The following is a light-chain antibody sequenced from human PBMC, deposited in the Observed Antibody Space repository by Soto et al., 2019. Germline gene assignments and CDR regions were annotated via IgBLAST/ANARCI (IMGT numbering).Light chain of an antibody. CDR1: SSDVGGYDY. CDR2: EVN. J-gene: IGLJ1*01. CDR3: SAYTTTSNLI. Sequence: QSVLTQPASVSGSPGQSVTISCTGTSSDVGGYDYVSWYQQHPGTAPKLMLYEVNNRPSGVSNRFSGSKSGNTASLIISGLQTQDEAAYYCSAYTTTSNLIFGTGTKVTVL. V-gene: IGLV2-14*01.